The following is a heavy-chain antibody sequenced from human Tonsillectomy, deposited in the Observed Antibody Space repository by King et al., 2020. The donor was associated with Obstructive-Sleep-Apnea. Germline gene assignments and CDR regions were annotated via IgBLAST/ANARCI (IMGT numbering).Heavy chain of an antibody. D-gene: IGHD3-10*01. J-gene: IGHJ4*02. Sequence: VQLQESGPGLVKPSETLSLTCTVSGGSISSYYWSWIRQPPGKGLEWIGYIYYSGSTNYNPSLKSRVTISVDTSKNQSSLKLSSVTAADTAVYYCAGQDTMVRGVDYWGQGTLVTVSS. CDR1: GGSISSYY. CDR2: IYYSGST. V-gene: IGHV4-59*08. CDR3: AGQDTMVRGVDY.